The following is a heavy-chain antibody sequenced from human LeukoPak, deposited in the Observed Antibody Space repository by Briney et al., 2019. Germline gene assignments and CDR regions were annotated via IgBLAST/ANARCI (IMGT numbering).Heavy chain of an antibody. D-gene: IGHD6-19*01. Sequence: GGSLRLSCAASGFTFSDYYMSWIRQAPGKGLEWVSYISSSGSTIYYADSVKGRFTISRDNAKNSLYLQMNSLRAEDTAVYYCARDRVAQWLVIHYYMEVWGKGATVTVSS. J-gene: IGHJ6*03. CDR1: GFTFSDYY. CDR3: ARDRVAQWLVIHYYMEV. V-gene: IGHV3-11*04. CDR2: ISSSGSTI.